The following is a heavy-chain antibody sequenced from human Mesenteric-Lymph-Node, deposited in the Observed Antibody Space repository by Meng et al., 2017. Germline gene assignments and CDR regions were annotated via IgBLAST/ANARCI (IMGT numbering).Heavy chain of an antibody. V-gene: IGHV3-30*06. CDR1: GFTFSSYG. Sequence: GESLKISCAASGFTFSSYGMHWVRQAPGKGLEWVAVISYDGSNKYYADSVKGRFTISRDNSKNTLYLQMNSLRAEDTAVYYCATPRSSTSPLFDYWGQGTLVTVSS. J-gene: IGHJ4*02. CDR3: ATPRSSTSPLFDY. CDR2: ISYDGSNK. D-gene: IGHD2-2*01.